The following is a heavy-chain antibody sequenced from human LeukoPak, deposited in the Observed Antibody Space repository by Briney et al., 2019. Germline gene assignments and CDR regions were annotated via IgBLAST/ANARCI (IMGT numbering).Heavy chain of an antibody. CDR2: INHSGSS. CDR3: ARGEDGDYYFQH. V-gene: IGHV4-34*01. Sequence: SETLSLTCAVYGGSFSGYYWSWIRQPPGKGLEWIGEINHSGSSNYNPSLKSRVTISVDTSKNQFCLKLSSVTAADTAVYYCARGEDGDYYFQHWGQGTLVTVSS. D-gene: IGHD4-17*01. CDR1: GGSFSGYY. J-gene: IGHJ1*01.